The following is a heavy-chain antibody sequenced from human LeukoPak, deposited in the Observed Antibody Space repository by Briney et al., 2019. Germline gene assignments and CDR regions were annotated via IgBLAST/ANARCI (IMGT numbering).Heavy chain of an antibody. V-gene: IGHV3-30*03. CDR3: ATQDGYDNSDHYGY. CDR1: GFSFSNFG. J-gene: IGHJ4*02. D-gene: IGHD3-22*01. CDR2: ISYDGSNK. Sequence: GRSLRLSCAASGFSFSNFGMHWVRQAPGKGLEWVAVISYDGSNKYFADSVKGRFTISRDNSKNTLYLQMNSLRAEDTAVYYCATQDGYDNSDHYGYWGQGTLVTVSS.